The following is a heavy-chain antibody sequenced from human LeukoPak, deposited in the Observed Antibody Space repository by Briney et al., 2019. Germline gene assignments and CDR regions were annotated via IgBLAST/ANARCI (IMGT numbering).Heavy chain of an antibody. Sequence: ASVKVSCKASGCTFTSYAISWVRQAPGQGLEWMGRIIPIFGNANYAQKFQGRVTITADKSTSTAYMELSSLRSEDTAVYYCAREGSRDYDFWSGYPNWFDPWGQGTLVTVSS. CDR3: AREGSRDYDFWSGYPNWFDP. CDR1: GCTFTSYA. V-gene: IGHV1-69*04. D-gene: IGHD3-3*01. J-gene: IGHJ5*02. CDR2: IIPIFGNA.